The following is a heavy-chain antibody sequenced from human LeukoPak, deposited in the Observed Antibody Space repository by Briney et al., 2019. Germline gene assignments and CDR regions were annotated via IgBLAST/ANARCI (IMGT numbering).Heavy chain of an antibody. D-gene: IGHD3-9*01. Sequence: PGGSLRLSCSVSGFTFSSYVMHWVRQAPGKGLEYVSTISINGGSTFYADSVKGRFTISRDNSKNTLYLHMSSLRPEDMAVYYCVKDRGVRYFDWSYDYWGQGTLVTVSS. CDR2: ISINGGST. CDR1: GFTFSSYV. CDR3: VKDRGVRYFDWSYDY. V-gene: IGHV3-64D*06. J-gene: IGHJ4*02.